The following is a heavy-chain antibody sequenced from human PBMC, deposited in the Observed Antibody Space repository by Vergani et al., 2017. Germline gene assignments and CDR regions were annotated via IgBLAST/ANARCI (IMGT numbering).Heavy chain of an antibody. CDR3: VRGGRGDHGDFWSRLGP. Sequence: QVQLVETGGGVVQPGGSLRLYCATSGFSFNTYGAHLVRPAPGKGLEWVAVISNDGGNKYYADSVKGRFTIYKDNTVDMLSLQMNSLRPDDTAVYYCVRGGRGDHGDFWSRLGPWGQGTRVIVSS. V-gene: IGHV3-30*03. D-gene: IGHD3-3*01. CDR1: GFSFNTYG. CDR2: ISNDGGNK. J-gene: IGHJ5*02.